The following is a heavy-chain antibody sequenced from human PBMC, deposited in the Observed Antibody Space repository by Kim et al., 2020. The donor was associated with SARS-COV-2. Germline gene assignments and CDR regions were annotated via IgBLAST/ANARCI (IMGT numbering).Heavy chain of an antibody. CDR1: GGSISSYY. CDR2: IYYSGST. D-gene: IGHD3-10*01. Sequence: SETLSLTCTVSGGSISSYYWSWIRQPPGKGLEWIGYIYYSGSTNYNPSLKSRVTISVDTSKNQFSLKLSSVTAADTAVYYCAREARGVRGVMYYWGQGTLVTVSS. V-gene: IGHV4-59*13. CDR3: AREARGVRGVMYY. J-gene: IGHJ4*02.